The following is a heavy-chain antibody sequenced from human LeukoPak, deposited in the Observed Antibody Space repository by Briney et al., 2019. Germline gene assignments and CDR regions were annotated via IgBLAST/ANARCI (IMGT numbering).Heavy chain of an antibody. CDR3: ARRPRAEPDTSPDNWFDP. Sequence: PSETLSLTCTVSGGSISSGSHYWGWIRQPPGKGLEWIGTIYYSGSPYYNPSLKSRVTISVDTSKNQFSLKLRSVTAADTAVYYCARRPRAEPDTSPDNWFDPWGQGTLVTVSS. V-gene: IGHV4-39*07. CDR1: GGSISSGSHY. D-gene: IGHD1-14*01. J-gene: IGHJ5*02. CDR2: IYYSGSP.